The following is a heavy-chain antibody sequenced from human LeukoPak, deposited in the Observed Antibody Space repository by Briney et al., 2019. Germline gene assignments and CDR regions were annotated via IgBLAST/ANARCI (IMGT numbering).Heavy chain of an antibody. V-gene: IGHV3-7*01. J-gene: IGHJ4*02. CDR1: GFTFSSYW. CDR2: IKQDGSEK. CDR3: ARVATSDYAFDY. Sequence: GGSLRLSCAASGFTFSSYWMSWVRQAPGKGLEWVANIKQDGSEKYYVDSVKGRFTISRDNAKNSLYLQMNSLRVEDTAAYYCARVATSDYAFDYWGQGTLVTVSS. D-gene: IGHD1-26*01.